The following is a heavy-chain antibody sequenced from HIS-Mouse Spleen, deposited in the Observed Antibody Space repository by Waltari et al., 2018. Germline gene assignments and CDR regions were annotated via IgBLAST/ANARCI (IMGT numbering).Heavy chain of an antibody. D-gene: IGHD6-13*01. CDR2: INHSGST. V-gene: IGHV4-34*01. CDR1: GGSFSGYY. Sequence: QVQLQQWGAGLLKPSETLSLTCAVYGGSFSGYYWSWLRQPPGKGLEWIGEINHSGSTNYNPSLKSRVTISVDTSKNQFSLKLSSVTAADTAVYYCARGELYSSSWYAFDIWGQGTMVTVSS. CDR3: ARGELYSSSWYAFDI. J-gene: IGHJ3*02.